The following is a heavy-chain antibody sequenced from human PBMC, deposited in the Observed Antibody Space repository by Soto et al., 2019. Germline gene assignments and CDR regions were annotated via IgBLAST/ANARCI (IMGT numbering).Heavy chain of an antibody. Sequence: PSETLSLTCTFSGASISSSISYWGGIRQPPGKGLEWIGSIYYSGSTYYNPSLKSRVTIYVDTSKNQFSLKLSSVTAADTAVYYCARRQSSSWYGLWGQGTLVTVSS. CDR3: ARRQSSSWYGL. CDR1: GASISSSISY. V-gene: IGHV4-39*01. J-gene: IGHJ4*02. CDR2: IYYSGST. D-gene: IGHD6-13*01.